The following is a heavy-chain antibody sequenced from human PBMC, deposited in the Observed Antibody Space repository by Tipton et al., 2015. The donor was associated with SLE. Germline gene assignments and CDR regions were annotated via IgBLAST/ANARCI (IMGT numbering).Heavy chain of an antibody. D-gene: IGHD5-18*01. CDR3: ARDESGYSYGYDY. V-gene: IGHV1-69*09. CDR1: GYTFSNYG. Sequence: QLVQSGAEVKKPGASVKVSCKSSGYTFSNYGISWVRQAPGQGLEWMGRIIPILGIANYAQKFQGRVTITADKSTSTAYMELSSLRSEDTAVYYCARDESGYSYGYDYWGQGTLVTVSS. J-gene: IGHJ4*02. CDR2: IIPILGIA.